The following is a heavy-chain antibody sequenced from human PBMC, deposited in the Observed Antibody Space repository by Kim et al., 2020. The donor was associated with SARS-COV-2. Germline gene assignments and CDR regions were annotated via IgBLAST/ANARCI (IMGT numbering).Heavy chain of an antibody. J-gene: IGHJ6*01. CDR2: IYYSGST. CDR1: GGSVSSGSYY. V-gene: IGHV4-61*01. D-gene: IGHD3-10*01. CDR3: ATDYYCYSYCYGMEV. Sequence: SETLSLTCTVSGGSVSSGSYYWSWIRQPPGKGLEWIGYIYYSGSTHYNPSLKSRVTISVDTSKNQFSLKMSSVTAADAAVYYCATDYYCYSYCYGMEVWG.